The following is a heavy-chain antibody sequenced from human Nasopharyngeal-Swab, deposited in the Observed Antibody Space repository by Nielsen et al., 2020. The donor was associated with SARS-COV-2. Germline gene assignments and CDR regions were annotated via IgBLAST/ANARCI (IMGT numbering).Heavy chain of an antibody. D-gene: IGHD3-22*01. Sequence: SETLSLTCTVSGGSISSSSYYWGWIRQPPGKGLEWIGSIYYSGSTYYNPSLKSRVTISVDTSKNQFSLKLSSVTAADTVVYYCARLGNYDSSGYSLDYWGQGTLVTVSS. J-gene: IGHJ4*02. V-gene: IGHV4-39*01. CDR1: GGSISSSSYY. CDR2: IYYSGST. CDR3: ARLGNYDSSGYSLDY.